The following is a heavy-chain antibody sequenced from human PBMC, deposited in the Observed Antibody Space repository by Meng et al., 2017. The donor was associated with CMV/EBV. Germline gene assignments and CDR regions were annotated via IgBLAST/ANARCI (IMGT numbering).Heavy chain of an antibody. CDR1: GYTLTELS. D-gene: IGHD3-9*01. J-gene: IGHJ4*02. CDR3: TRDYAKYYDILTGYYRFGFFDY. CDR2: FDPEDGET. Sequence: ASVKVSCKVSGYTLTELSRHWVRQAPGKGLEWMGGFDPEDGETIYAQKFQGRVTMTEDTSTDTAYMELSSLRSEDTAVYYCTRDYAKYYDILTGYYRFGFFDYWGQGTLVTVSS. V-gene: IGHV1-24*01.